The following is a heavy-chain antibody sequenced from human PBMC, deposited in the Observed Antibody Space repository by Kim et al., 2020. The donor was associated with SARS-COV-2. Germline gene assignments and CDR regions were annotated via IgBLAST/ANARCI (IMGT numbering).Heavy chain of an antibody. CDR1: GGSFSDYN. D-gene: IGHD2-2*02. J-gene: IGHJ6*02. Sequence: SETLSLTCAVYGGSFSDYNWSWIHQPPGKGLEWIGEINHSGITNLSPSLKSRITISVDTSKSQFSLRLKSMTATDTAVYYCARVRAGVVPAPVLGLGPWYDYYAMDVWGRGTPVAVSS. CDR3: ARVRAGVVPAPVLGLGPWYDYYAMDV. CDR2: INHSGIT. V-gene: IGHV4-34*01.